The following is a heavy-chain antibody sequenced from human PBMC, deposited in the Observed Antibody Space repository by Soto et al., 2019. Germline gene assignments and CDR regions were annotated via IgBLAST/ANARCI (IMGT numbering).Heavy chain of an antibody. V-gene: IGHV3-11*04. D-gene: IGHD3-10*01. Sequence: GGSLRLSCAASGFIFSYYYMSWIRQAPGKGLEWVSYISGSGSTIYYADSVKGRFTISRDNAKNSLYLQMNSLRAEDTAVYYCAREGKYYYGSGSYYQLPYYFDYWGQGTLVTVSS. CDR1: GFIFSYYY. CDR2: ISGSGSTI. CDR3: AREGKYYYGSGSYYQLPYYFDY. J-gene: IGHJ4*02.